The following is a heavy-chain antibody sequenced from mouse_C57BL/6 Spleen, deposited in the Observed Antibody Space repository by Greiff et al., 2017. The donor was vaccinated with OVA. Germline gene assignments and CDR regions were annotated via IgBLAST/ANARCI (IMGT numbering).Heavy chain of an antibody. V-gene: IGHV1-9*01. Sequence: QVQLQQSGAELMKPGASVKLSCKATGYTFTGYWIEWVKQRPGHGLEWIGEILPGSGSTNYNEKFKGKATFTADTSSNTAYMQLSSLTTEDSAIYYCARPITTVVASIDYAMDYWGQGTSVTVSS. J-gene: IGHJ4*01. CDR2: ILPGSGST. CDR3: ARPITTVVASIDYAMDY. D-gene: IGHD1-1*01. CDR1: GYTFTGYW.